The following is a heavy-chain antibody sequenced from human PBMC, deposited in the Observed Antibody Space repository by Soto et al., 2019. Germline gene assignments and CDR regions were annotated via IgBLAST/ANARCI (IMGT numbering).Heavy chain of an antibody. CDR3: AKDEGRCTNGLCAYYYYGMDV. CDR2: ITWNTGSI. D-gene: IGHD2-8*01. CDR1: GFTFDDYA. V-gene: IGHV3-9*01. J-gene: IGHJ6*02. Sequence: EVQLVESGGGLVQPGRSLRLSCAASGFTFDDYAMHWVRQAPGKGLEWVSGITWNTGSIGYADSVRGRFTISRDNAKNSLYLQMSSLRAEDTALYYCAKDEGRCTNGLCAYYYYGMDVWGQGTTVTVSS.